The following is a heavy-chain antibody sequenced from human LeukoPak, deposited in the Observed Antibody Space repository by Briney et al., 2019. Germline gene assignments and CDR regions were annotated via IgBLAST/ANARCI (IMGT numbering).Heavy chain of an antibody. V-gene: IGHV5-51*01. CDR2: IYPGDSDT. CDR3: ARLSGSSGWYGFY. D-gene: IGHD6-19*01. J-gene: IGHJ4*02. CDR1: GYSFTSYW. Sequence: GESLKISCQGSGYSFTSYWNGWVRQLPGKGLEWMGIIYPGDSDTRYSPSFQGQVTISADKSISTAYLQWSSLKASDTAMYYCARLSGSSGWYGFYWGQGTLVTVSS.